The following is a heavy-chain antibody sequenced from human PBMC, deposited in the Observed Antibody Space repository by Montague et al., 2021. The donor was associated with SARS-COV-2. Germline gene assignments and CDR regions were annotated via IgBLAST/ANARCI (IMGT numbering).Heavy chain of an antibody. J-gene: IGHJ4*02. Sequence: SLRLSCAASGFTFDDYAMHWVRQAPGKGLEWVSGISWNSGSIGYADSVKGRFTISRDNAKNSLYLQMNSLRVDDTAVYYCARDLRVGGGITGTTASDDWGQGTLVTVSS. CDR1: GFTFDDYA. CDR3: ARDLRVGGGITGTTASDD. CDR2: ISWNSGSI. V-gene: IGHV3-9*01. D-gene: IGHD1-20*01.